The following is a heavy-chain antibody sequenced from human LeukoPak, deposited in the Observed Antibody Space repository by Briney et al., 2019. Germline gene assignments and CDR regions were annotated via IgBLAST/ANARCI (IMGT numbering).Heavy chain of an antibody. CDR2: ISAYNGNT. CDR3: ARGRNYDFWSYYMDV. Sequence: ASVKISCKASGYTFTSYGISWVRQAPGQGLEWMGWISAYNGNTNYAQKLQGRVTMTTDTSTSTAYMELRSLRSDDRAVYYCARGRNYDFWSYYMDVWGKGTTVTVSS. D-gene: IGHD3-3*01. CDR1: GYTFTSYG. V-gene: IGHV1-18*01. J-gene: IGHJ6*03.